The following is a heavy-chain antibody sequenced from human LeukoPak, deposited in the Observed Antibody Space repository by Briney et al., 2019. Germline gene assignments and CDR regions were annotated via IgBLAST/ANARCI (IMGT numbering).Heavy chain of an antibody. CDR3: AVDTAMGLYFDY. D-gene: IGHD5-18*01. V-gene: IGHV1-69*05. CDR1: GGTFSSYA. Sequence: GASVKVSCKASGGTFSSYAISWVRQAPGQGLEWMGRIIPIFGTANYAQKFQGRVTITTDESTSTAYMELRSLRSEDTAVYYCAVDTAMGLYFDYWGQGTLVTVSS. CDR2: IIPIFGTA. J-gene: IGHJ4*02.